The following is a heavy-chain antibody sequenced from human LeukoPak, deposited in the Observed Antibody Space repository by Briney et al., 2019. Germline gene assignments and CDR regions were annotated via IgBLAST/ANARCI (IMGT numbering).Heavy chain of an antibody. CDR2: INPNSGGT. D-gene: IGHD1-26*01. CDR3: ARGSGSYPYYFDY. V-gene: IGHV1-2*02. Sequence: ASVKVSCKASGYTFTDYYIHWVRQAPGQGLEWMGWINPNSGGTYYVQKFQGRVTMTRDTSISTAYMELSRLRSDDTAVYYCARGSGSYPYYFDYWGQGTLVTVSS. CDR1: GYTFTDYY. J-gene: IGHJ4*02.